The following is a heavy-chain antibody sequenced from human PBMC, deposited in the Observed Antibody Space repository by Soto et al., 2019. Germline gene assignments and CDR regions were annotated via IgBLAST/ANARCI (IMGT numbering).Heavy chain of an antibody. V-gene: IGHV3-21*01. CDR1: GFTFSSYS. J-gene: IGHJ6*02. CDR2: ISSSSSYI. D-gene: IGHD2-2*01. Sequence: PGGSLRLSCAASGFTFSSYSMNWVRQAPGKGLEWVSSISSSSSYIYYADSVKGRFTISRDNAKNSLYLQMNSLRAEDTAVYYCARDLLRTIVVVPAAPMDVWGQGTTVTVS. CDR3: ARDLLRTIVVVPAAPMDV.